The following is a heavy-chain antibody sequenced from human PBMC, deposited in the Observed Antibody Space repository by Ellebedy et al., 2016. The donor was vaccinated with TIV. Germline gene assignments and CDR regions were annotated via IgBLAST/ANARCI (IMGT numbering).Heavy chain of an antibody. CDR3: ASASRDGWYSMTAPHYFDY. J-gene: IGHJ4*02. Sequence: GGSLRLXXAASGFTFSSYWMSWVRQAPGKGLEWVAVIWYDGSNKYYADSVKGRFTISRDNSKNTLYLQMNSLRAEDTAVYYCASASRDGWYSMTAPHYFDYWGQGTLVTVSS. D-gene: IGHD6-19*01. CDR1: GFTFSSYW. CDR2: IWYDGSNK. V-gene: IGHV3-33*08.